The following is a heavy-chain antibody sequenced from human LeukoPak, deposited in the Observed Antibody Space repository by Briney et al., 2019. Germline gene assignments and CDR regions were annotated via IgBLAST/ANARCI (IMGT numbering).Heavy chain of an antibody. V-gene: IGHV3-9*01. Sequence: GGSLRLSCAASGFTFDDYAMHWVRQAPGKGLEWVSGISWNSGSTGYADLVKGRFTISRDNAKNSLYLQMNSLRAEDTAVYYCASSAVTTSDYWGQGTLVTVSS. D-gene: IGHD4-17*01. CDR3: ASSAVTTSDY. CDR2: ISWNSGST. J-gene: IGHJ4*02. CDR1: GFTFDDYA.